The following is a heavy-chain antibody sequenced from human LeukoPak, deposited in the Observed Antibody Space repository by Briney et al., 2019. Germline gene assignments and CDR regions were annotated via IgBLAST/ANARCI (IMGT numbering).Heavy chain of an antibody. J-gene: IGHJ3*02. CDR3: ARDSGVWGSYRTSAFDI. D-gene: IGHD3-16*02. V-gene: IGHV1-69*05. CDR1: GGTFSSYA. CDR2: IIPIFGTA. Sequence: ASVKVSCKASGGTFSSYAISWVRQAPGQGLGWMGGIIPIFGTANYAQRFQGRVTITTDESTSTAYMELSSLRSEDTAVYYCARDSGVWGSYRTSAFDIWGQGTMVTVSS.